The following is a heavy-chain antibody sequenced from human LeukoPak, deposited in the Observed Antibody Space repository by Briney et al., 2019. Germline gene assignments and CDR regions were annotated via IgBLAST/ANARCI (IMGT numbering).Heavy chain of an antibody. Sequence: GGSLRLSCAASGFTFSSYGMHWVRQAPGKGLEWVAVISYDGSNKYYADSVKGRFTISRDNSKNTLYLQMNSLRAEDTAVYYCAKQDYYDSSWFDYWGQGTLVTVSS. D-gene: IGHD3-22*01. CDR2: ISYDGSNK. V-gene: IGHV3-30*18. CDR1: GFTFSSYG. CDR3: AKQDYYDSSWFDY. J-gene: IGHJ4*02.